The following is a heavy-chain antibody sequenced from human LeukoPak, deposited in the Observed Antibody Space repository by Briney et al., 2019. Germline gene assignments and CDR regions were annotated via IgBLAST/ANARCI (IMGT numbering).Heavy chain of an antibody. D-gene: IGHD5-24*01. CDR2: INSDGDGNDT. CDR3: ARESIRDGYRDLDY. J-gene: IGHJ4*02. Sequence: GGSLRLSCAASGFTFNIYWIHWVRQAPGKGLVWVSRINSDGDGNDTKYADSVKGRFTVSRDNAKNTVYLQMNSLRADATAIYYCARESIRDGYRDLDYWGQGTLVTVSS. CDR1: GFTFNIYW. V-gene: IGHV3-74*03.